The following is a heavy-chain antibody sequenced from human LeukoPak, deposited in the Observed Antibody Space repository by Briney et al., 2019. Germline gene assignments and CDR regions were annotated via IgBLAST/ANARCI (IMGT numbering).Heavy chain of an antibody. CDR3: GMSGDRVPLQDDVFDV. D-gene: IGHD1-26*01. CDR2: IYPGDSGP. J-gene: IGHJ3*01. Sequence: ESLKISCKVSGYSFTSYCIGWVRQMPGKGLEWMGIIYPGDSGPTYSPSFHGKVTISVDKSINTAYLQWSSLQASDTAMYYCGMSGDRVPLQDDVFDVWGQGTMVTVST. V-gene: IGHV5-51*01. CDR1: GYSFTSYC.